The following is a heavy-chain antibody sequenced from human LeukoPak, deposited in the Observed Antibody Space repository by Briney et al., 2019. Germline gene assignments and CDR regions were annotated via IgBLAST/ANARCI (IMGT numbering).Heavy chain of an antibody. CDR2: MNPDSGNT. CDR1: GYAFNIYD. Sequence: ASVRVSCKASGYAFNIYDINWVRQATGHGLEWMGWMNPDSGNTGSAQKFQGRVTMTRNTSITTAYMELSSLRFEDTAVYYCAVHLPGDYLDRWGQGTLVTVSS. CDR3: AVHLPGDYLDR. J-gene: IGHJ4*02. V-gene: IGHV1-8*01.